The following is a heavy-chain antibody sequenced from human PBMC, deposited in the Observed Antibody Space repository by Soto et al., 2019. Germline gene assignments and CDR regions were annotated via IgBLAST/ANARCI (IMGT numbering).Heavy chain of an antibody. CDR1: GFTFSSYG. J-gene: IGHJ4*02. CDR2: ISYDGSNK. Sequence: QVQLVESGGGVVQPGRSLRLSCAASGFTFSSYGMHWVRQAPGKGLEWVAVISYDGSNKYYADSVKGRFTISRDNSKNTLYLQMNSLRAEDTAVYYCAKDEEGAEDYWGQGPIVTVSS. CDR3: AKDEEGAEDY. D-gene: IGHD1-26*01. V-gene: IGHV3-30*18.